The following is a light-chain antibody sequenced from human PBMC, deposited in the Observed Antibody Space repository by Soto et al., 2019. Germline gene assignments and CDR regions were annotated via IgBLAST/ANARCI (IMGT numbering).Light chain of an antibody. J-gene: IGLJ1*01. V-gene: IGLV2-23*02. CDR1: SSDVGSHNL. Sequence: QSALTQPASVSGSPGQSITISCTGTSSDVGSHNLVSWYQEHPDKAPKLMIYEVSKRPSGVSNCFSGSKSGNTASLTISGLQAEDEADYYCCSYAGTSTFYVFGTGTKVTVL. CDR2: EVS. CDR3: CSYAGTSTFYV.